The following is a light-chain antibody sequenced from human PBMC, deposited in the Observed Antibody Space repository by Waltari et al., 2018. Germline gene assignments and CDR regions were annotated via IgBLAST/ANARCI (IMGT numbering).Light chain of an antibody. CDR3: QHYNSFSGA. V-gene: IGKV1-5*01. CDR2: DAF. CDR1: QNIRTW. Sequence: DIQMTQSPSTLSAFIGDRVTITCRASQNIRTWLAWYQQKPRKAPKLLIYDAFSLQSGVPSRFSGSGSGTEFTLTISSLQPDDFGTYYCQHYNSFSGAFGQGTKVEIK. J-gene: IGKJ1*01.